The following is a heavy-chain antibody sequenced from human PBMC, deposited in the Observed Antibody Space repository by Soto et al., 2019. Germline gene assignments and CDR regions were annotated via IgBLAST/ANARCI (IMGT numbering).Heavy chain of an antibody. D-gene: IGHD5-12*01. Sequence: QVQLVESGGGVVQPGRSLRLSCAASGLTFSSYGMHWVRQAPGKGLEWVAVIWYDGSNKYYADSGKGRFTISRDNSKNTLYLQMNSLRAEDTAVYYCAREGVEMATIFSWTSGVFDYWGQGTLVTVSS. V-gene: IGHV3-33*01. CDR3: AREGVEMATIFSWTSGVFDY. CDR2: IWYDGSNK. CDR1: GLTFSSYG. J-gene: IGHJ4*02.